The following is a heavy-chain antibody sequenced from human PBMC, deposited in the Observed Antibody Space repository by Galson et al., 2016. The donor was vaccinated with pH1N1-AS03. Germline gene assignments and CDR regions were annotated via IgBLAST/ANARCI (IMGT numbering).Heavy chain of an antibody. J-gene: IGHJ4*02. CDR1: YA. CDR2: INWNGDTR. D-gene: IGHD3-22*01. V-gene: IGHV3-9*01. Sequence: YAMHWVRQGPGKGPEWVSSINWNGDTRGYADSVKGRFAISRDNANNSVYLQMESLRTEDTALYFCVYDSIGLYYFEYWGRGAQVTVSS. CDR3: VYDSIGLYYFEY.